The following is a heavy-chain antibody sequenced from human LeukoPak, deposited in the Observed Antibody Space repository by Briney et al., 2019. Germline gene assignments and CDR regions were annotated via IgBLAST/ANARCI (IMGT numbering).Heavy chain of an antibody. CDR1: GLIVSSNY. Sequence: PGGSLRLSCAASGLIVSSNYMNWVRQTPGKGLEWVSVIYSGGSTYYADSVKGRFTISRDNAKNSLYLQMNSLRAEDTAVYYCARVSDYDILTGYYWPFFDYWGQGTLVTVSS. J-gene: IGHJ4*02. V-gene: IGHV3-53*01. CDR3: ARVSDYDILTGYYWPFFDY. CDR2: IYSGGST. D-gene: IGHD3-9*01.